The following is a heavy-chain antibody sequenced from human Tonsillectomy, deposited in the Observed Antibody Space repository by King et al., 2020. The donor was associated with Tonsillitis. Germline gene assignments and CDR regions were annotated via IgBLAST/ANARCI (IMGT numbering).Heavy chain of an antibody. Sequence: VQLVESGGHLVQPGGSLRLSCAASGFTFSGYAMTWVRQAPGKGLEWVSGISYTGGGTYYTDSVKGRFTISRDNSKNTLFLQMNSLRAEDTAIYYCAKTDTVLSYAMDVWGQGTTVTVSS. J-gene: IGHJ6*02. CDR3: AKTDTVLSYAMDV. D-gene: IGHD3-16*02. V-gene: IGHV3-23*04. CDR1: GFTFSGYA. CDR2: ISYTGGGT.